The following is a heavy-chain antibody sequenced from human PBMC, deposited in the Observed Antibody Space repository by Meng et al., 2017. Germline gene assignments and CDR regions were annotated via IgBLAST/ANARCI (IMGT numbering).Heavy chain of an antibody. CDR1: GGTISSYY. J-gene: IGHJ3*02. Sequence: GSLRLSCTASGGTISSYYWSWIRQPAGKGLEWIGRIYTSGSTNYNPSLKSRVTMSVDTSKDQSSLKLSSVTAADTAVYYCAREEAYYDYVWGCYQYAFDIWGQGTMVTVSS. CDR2: IYTSGST. D-gene: IGHD3-16*02. V-gene: IGHV4-4*07. CDR3: AREEAYYDYVWGCYQYAFDI.